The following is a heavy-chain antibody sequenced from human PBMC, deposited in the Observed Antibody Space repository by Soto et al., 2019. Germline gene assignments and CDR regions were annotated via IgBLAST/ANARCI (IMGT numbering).Heavy chain of an antibody. D-gene: IGHD3-16*01. V-gene: IGHV6-1*01. CDR3: VREFPYYVSSDSYLDY. J-gene: IGHJ4*02. CDR2: TYYRSRWYN. Sequence: SQTLSLTCAISGDSVSGNSVAWNWIRQSPSRGLEWLGRTYYRSRWYNDYAVSVKSRITVTPDTSKNQFSLHLNSVTPEDTAVYYCVREFPYYVSSDSYLDYWGQGALVTVSS. CDR1: GDSVSGNSVA.